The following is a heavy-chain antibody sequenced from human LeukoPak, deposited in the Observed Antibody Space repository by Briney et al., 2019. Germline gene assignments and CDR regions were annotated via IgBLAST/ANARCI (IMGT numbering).Heavy chain of an antibody. D-gene: IGHD5-18*01. CDR3: ASGYSYGATFDY. CDR2: IIPIFGTA. CDR1: GGTFSSYA. J-gene: IGHJ4*02. Sequence: SVKVSCKASGGTFSSYAISWVRQAPGQGLEWMGGIIPIFGTANYAQKFQGRVTITADESTSTAYMELSSLRSEDTAVYYCASGYSYGATFDYWGQRTLVTVSS. V-gene: IGHV1-69*13.